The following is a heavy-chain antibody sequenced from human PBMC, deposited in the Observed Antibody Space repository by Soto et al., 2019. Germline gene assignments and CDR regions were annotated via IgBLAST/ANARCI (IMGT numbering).Heavy chain of an antibody. V-gene: IGHV3-23*01. D-gene: IGHD6-19*01. CDR2: ISAGGATT. J-gene: IGHJ4*02. Sequence: GGSLRLSCTPSGFTFGNFALSWVRQAPGKGLEWVSSISAGGATTYYADSVKGRVTLSRDNSKNTLTLQMISLRAEDSAVYYCAKDRGGTGWPFDHWGQGTLVTVSS. CDR3: AKDRGGTGWPFDH. CDR1: GFTFGNFA.